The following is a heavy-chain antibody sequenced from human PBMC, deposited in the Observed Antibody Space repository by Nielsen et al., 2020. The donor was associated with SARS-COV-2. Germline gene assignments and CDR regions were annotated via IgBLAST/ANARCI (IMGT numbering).Heavy chain of an antibody. J-gene: IGHJ4*02. CDR1: GFTFSSYA. CDR3: AREEIQLWLGY. V-gene: IGHV3-30*04. Sequence: GESLKISCAASGFTFSSYAMHWVRQAPGKGLERVAVISYDGSNKYYADSVKGRFTISRDNSKNTLYPQMNSLRAEDTAVYYCAREEIQLWLGYWGQGTLVTVSS. D-gene: IGHD5-18*01. CDR2: ISYDGSNK.